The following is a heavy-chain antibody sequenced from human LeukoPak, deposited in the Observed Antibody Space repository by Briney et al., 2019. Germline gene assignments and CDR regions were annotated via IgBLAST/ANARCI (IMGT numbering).Heavy chain of an antibody. CDR2: MNPKTGNT. CDR1: GYTFTNFD. V-gene: IGHV1-8*01. Sequence: ASVKVSCKASGYTFTNFDIDWVRQATGQGLEWMGWMNPKTGNTGSAQKLQGRVTITGNTSISTAYMELSSLRSEDTAVYYCVRIDYSNAFDIWGQGTMVTVSS. J-gene: IGHJ3*02. CDR3: VRIDYSNAFDI. D-gene: IGHD4-11*01.